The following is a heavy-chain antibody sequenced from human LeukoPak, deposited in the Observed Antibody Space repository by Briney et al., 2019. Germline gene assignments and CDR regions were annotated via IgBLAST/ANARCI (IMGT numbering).Heavy chain of an antibody. CDR2: IYYSGST. CDR1: GGSISSSNYY. V-gene: IGHV4-39*07. J-gene: IGHJ5*02. CDR3: ARQYSSSWYVWFDP. Sequence: SETLSLTCIVSGGSISSSNYYWGWIRQPPGKGLERIGSIYYSGSTYYNPSLKSRVTISVDTSKNQFSLKLSSVTAAVTAVYYCARQYSSSWYVWFDPWGQGTLVTVSS. D-gene: IGHD6-13*01.